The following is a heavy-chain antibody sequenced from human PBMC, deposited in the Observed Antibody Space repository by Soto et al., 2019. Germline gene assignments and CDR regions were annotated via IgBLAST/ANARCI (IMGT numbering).Heavy chain of an antibody. V-gene: IGHV3-7*01. CDR2: INEDGREN. D-gene: IGHD1-26*01. CDR3: ARELLRVCSFDI. Sequence: VQLVESGGGLVQPGGSLRLSCAASEFTFRSHWMHWVRQAPGKGLEWVANINEDGRENYYVDSVKGRFTISRDNAKNSLYLQMNSLRAEDTAIYYCARELLRVCSFDIWGQGTMVTVSS. CDR1: EFTFRSHW. J-gene: IGHJ3*02.